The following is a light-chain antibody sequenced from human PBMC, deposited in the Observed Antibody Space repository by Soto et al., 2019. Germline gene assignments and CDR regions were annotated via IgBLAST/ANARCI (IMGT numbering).Light chain of an antibody. V-gene: IGLV1-44*01. CDR1: SSNIGSNT. CDR3: AAWDDSLNGYV. J-gene: IGLJ1*01. Sequence: QSVLTQPPSASGTPGQRVTISCSGSSSNIGSNTVNWYQQLPGTAPKLLIYSYNQRPSGVPDRFSDSKSGTSASLAISGLQSEDEADYYCAAWDDSLNGYVFGTGTKLTV. CDR2: SYN.